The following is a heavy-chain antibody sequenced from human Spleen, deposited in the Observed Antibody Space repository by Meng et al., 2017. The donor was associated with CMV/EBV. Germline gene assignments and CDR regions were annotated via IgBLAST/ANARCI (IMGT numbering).Heavy chain of an antibody. D-gene: IGHD3-10*01. Sequence: GGSLRLSCAASGFTFSSHWMHWVRQAPGKGLEWVSTIDNDGDTYYSGSVKGRFTISREDVKNSLYLQMNSLRAGDTAVYYCARGSSWFGESADAFDIWGQGTMVTVSS. V-gene: IGHV3-13*01. CDR1: GFTFSSHW. CDR2: IDNDGDT. CDR3: ARGSSWFGESADAFDI. J-gene: IGHJ3*02.